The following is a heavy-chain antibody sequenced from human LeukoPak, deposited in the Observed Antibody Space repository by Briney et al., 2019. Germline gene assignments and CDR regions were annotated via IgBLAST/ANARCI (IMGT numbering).Heavy chain of an antibody. CDR2: INPNSANT. CDR3: ARDRPWERLGNIDY. D-gene: IGHD1-26*01. V-gene: IGHV1-2*02. Sequence: ASVKVSCKASGSAFTAYFMHWVRQAPGQGLEWMGWINPNSANTHYAQKFQGRVTMTRDTSINTAYMELSRLRSDDTAVYYCARDRPWERLGNIDYWGQGTLVTVSS. CDR1: GSAFTAYF. J-gene: IGHJ4*02.